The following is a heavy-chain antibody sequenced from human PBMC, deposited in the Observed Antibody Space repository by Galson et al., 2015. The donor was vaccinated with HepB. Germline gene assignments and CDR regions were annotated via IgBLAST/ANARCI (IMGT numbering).Heavy chain of an antibody. CDR1: GFPVSSYY. Sequence: SLRLSCAASGFPVSSYYMSWVRQAPGKGLEWVSLIYSGGSTEYADPAKGRFTNSRGGSKNTPYLKMNSLRAEDTAVYYCARQAITGTDSFDIWGRGTVVTVSS. V-gene: IGHV3-53*01. D-gene: IGHD1-20*01. J-gene: IGHJ3*02. CDR3: ARQAITGTDSFDI. CDR2: IYSGGST.